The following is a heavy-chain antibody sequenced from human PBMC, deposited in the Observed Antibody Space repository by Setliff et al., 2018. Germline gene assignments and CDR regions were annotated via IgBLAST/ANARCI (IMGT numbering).Heavy chain of an antibody. D-gene: IGHD3-22*01. CDR3: ARADSDSYYPYYFDF. Sequence: PGESLKISCKESRDSFTNYWIIWVRQVPGKGLEWMGMIFPADADTRYNPSFKGQVTMSLDRSITTAYLQWDSLKASDTGKYFCARADSDSYYPYYFDFWGQGVLVTVSS. V-gene: IGHV5-51*01. J-gene: IGHJ4*02. CDR1: RDSFTNYW. CDR2: IFPADADT.